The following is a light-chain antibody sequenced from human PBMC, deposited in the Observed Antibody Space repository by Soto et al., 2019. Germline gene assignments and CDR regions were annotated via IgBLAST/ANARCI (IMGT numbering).Light chain of an antibody. CDR1: QSISGW. J-gene: IGKJ1*01. CDR2: DAS. CDR3: QQYNSYPRT. Sequence: DIQMTQSPYTLSPSVGDRVSITCRASQSISGWLAWYQQKPGKAPKLLIYDASSLESGVPSRFSGSGSGTEFSLTISRLQPDDFATYYCQQYNSYPRTFGQGTKVDIK. V-gene: IGKV1-5*01.